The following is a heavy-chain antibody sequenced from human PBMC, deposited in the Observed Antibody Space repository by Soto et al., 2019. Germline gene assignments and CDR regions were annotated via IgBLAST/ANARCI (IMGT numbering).Heavy chain of an antibody. J-gene: IGHJ4*02. Sequence: SVKVACNASGYTFTALYMYWVRQAPGQRLEWMGWINAGNGNTKYSQKFQGRFNITRDTSASTAYMELSSLRSEETAVYYCARDFYDYDILTDYFLYWGQGTLVTVSS. D-gene: IGHD3-9*01. V-gene: IGHV1-3*01. CDR2: INAGNGNT. CDR1: GYTFTALY. CDR3: ARDFYDYDILTDYFLY.